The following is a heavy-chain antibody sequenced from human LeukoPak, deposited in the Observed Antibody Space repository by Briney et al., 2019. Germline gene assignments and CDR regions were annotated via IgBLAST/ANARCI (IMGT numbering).Heavy chain of an antibody. CDR3: ARVGCSSTNCYDFDY. Sequence: GGSLRLSCAASGFTFSTYGMNWVRQAPGKGLEWVSSISSSSSYIYYADSVKGRFTISRDNAKNSLYLQLNSLRAEDTAVYYYARVGCSSTNCYDFDYWGQGTLVTVSS. CDR1: GFTFSTYG. V-gene: IGHV3-21*01. J-gene: IGHJ4*02. CDR2: ISSSSSYI. D-gene: IGHD2-2*01.